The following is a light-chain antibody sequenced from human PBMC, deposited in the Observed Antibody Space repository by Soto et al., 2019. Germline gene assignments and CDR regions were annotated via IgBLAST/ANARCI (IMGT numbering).Light chain of an antibody. V-gene: IGKV3-20*01. CDR2: GAS. CDR3: QQYANSPGT. Sequence: EIVLTQSPGTLSLSPGERATLSCRASQSVSSSYLAWYQQKPGQAPRLLIYGASSRATGIPDRFSGNGSGTDFTLTISRLEPGDFAVYYCQQYANSPGTFGQGTKVEIK. CDR1: QSVSSSY. J-gene: IGKJ1*01.